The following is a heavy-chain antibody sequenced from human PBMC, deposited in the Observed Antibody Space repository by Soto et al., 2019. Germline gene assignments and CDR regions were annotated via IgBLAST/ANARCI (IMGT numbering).Heavy chain of an antibody. Sequence: PGGSLRLSCAASGFTFGSYRMSWVRQVPGKELELVARVLRKADGGTTDYAAPVKDRFIISRDDSRNTLHLQMNNLKTEDIAVYYCTTYDYIWGSDRNRWAYWGQGALVTVSS. D-gene: IGHD3-16*02. J-gene: IGHJ4*02. CDR1: GFTFGSYR. CDR2: VLRKADGGTT. V-gene: IGHV3-15*01. CDR3: TTYDYIWGSDRNRWAY.